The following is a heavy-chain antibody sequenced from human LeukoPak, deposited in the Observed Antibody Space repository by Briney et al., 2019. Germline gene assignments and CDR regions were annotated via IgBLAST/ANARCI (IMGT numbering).Heavy chain of an antibody. Sequence: GGSLRLSCVGSGFTFSNAWMTWVRQAPGKGLEWVGRMKSNVNGGTTDYAAPVKGRFTISRDDSKNTVYLQMNSLKTEDTAVYSCTTELRFDAFDIWGQGTMVTVSS. J-gene: IGHJ3*02. D-gene: IGHD4-17*01. CDR3: TTELRFDAFDI. CDR2: MKSNVNGGTT. V-gene: IGHV3-15*01. CDR1: GFTFSNAW.